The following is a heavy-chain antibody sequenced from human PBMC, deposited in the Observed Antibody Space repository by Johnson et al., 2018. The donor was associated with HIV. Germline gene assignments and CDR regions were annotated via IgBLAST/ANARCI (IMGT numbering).Heavy chain of an antibody. CDR2: ISYDGSNK. D-gene: IGHD6-6*01. J-gene: IGHJ3*02. Sequence: QVQLVESGGGVVQPGRSLRLSCSASAFTFSSYAIPWVRQAPGKGLECVAVISYDGSNKYYADSVKGRFTISRDNSKNTLYLQMNSLRAEDTAVYYCAREYSSLSQGAFDIWGQGTMVTVSS. CDR3: AREYSSLSQGAFDI. V-gene: IGHV3-30*04. CDR1: AFTFSSYA.